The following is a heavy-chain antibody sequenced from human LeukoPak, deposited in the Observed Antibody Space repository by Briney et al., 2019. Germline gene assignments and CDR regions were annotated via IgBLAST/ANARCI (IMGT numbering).Heavy chain of an antibody. J-gene: IGHJ4*02. CDR1: GFTFSSAW. D-gene: IGHD2-21*02. Sequence: GGSLRLCCAASGFTFSSAWMSWVRQAPGKGLEWVGRIKSKTDGGTTDYAAPVKGRFTISRDDSKNTLYLQMNSLKTEDTAVYYCTTEVIVVVTATDDYWGQGTLVTVSS. CDR2: IKSKTDGGTT. CDR3: TTEVIVVVTATDDY. V-gene: IGHV3-15*01.